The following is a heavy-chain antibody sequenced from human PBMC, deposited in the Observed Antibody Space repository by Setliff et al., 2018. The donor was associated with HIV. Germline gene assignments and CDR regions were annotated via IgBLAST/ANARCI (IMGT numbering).Heavy chain of an antibody. D-gene: IGHD6-6*01. CDR2: IYHSGST. V-gene: IGHV4-39*01. J-gene: IGHJ4*02. Sequence: PSETLSLTCSVSGDSISDTTYYWGWIRQPSGKGLEWIGNIYHSGSTLYKPSLKSRVTMSVDTSKNQFSLKLNSVTAADTAVYHCARLSSYRSSSYYFDYWGQGALVTSPQ. CDR1: GDSISDTTYY. CDR3: ARLSSYRSSSYYFDY.